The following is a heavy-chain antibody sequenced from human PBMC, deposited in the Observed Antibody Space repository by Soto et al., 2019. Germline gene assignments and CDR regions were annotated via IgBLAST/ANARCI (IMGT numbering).Heavy chain of an antibody. V-gene: IGHV3-74*01. CDR1: GFTCSSYW. CDR2: INSDGSST. D-gene: IGHD3-16*02. J-gene: IGHJ4*02. Sequence: GGSLRLSCAAPGFTCSSYWMDWVRQAPGKGLVWVSRINSDGSSTSYADSVKGRFTISRDNAKNTLYLQMNSLRAEDTAVYYCATLWGSYRYIPEFDYWGQGTLVTVS. CDR3: ATLWGSYRYIPEFDY.